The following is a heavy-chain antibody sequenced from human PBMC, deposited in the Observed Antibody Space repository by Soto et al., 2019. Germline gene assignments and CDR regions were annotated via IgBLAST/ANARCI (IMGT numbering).Heavy chain of an antibody. Sequence: SETLSLTCAVYGGSFSGYYWSWIRQPPGKGLEWIGEINHSGSTNYNPSLKSRVTISVDTSKNQFSLKLSSVTAADTAVYYCAREKRRWLRLGLPYYFDYWGQGTLVTVSS. V-gene: IGHV4-34*01. CDR1: GGSFSGYY. CDR2: INHSGST. D-gene: IGHD5-12*01. J-gene: IGHJ4*02. CDR3: AREKRRWLRLGLPYYFDY.